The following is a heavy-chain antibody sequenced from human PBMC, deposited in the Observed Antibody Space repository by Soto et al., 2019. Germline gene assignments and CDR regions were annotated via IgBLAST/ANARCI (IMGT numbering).Heavy chain of an antibody. CDR2: INPNSGGT. CDR3: AANIAVAAGAFDI. J-gene: IGHJ3*02. Sequence: GFLLNLSCKTAGYAYTGYFIRWGRKEPGQGLEWMGWINPNSGGTNYAQKFQGRVTMTRDTSISTAYMELSRLRSDDTAVYYCAANIAVAAGAFDIWGQGTMVTVSS. CDR1: GYAYTGYF. V-gene: IGHV1-2*02. D-gene: IGHD6-19*01.